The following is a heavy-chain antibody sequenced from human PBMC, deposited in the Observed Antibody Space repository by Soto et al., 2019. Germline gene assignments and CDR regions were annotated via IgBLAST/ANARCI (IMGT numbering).Heavy chain of an antibody. V-gene: IGHV1-8*01. D-gene: IGHD3-22*01. CDR2: MNPNSGNT. Sequence: ASVKVSCKASGYTFTSYDINWVRQATGQGLEWMGWMNPNSGNTGYAQKFQGRVTMTRNTSISTAYMELSSPRSEDTAVYYCARTSAAFDHSSILSMIVGSQVAFDIWGQGTMVTVSS. CDR3: ARTSAAFDHSSILSMIVGSQVAFDI. J-gene: IGHJ3*02. CDR1: GYTFTSYD.